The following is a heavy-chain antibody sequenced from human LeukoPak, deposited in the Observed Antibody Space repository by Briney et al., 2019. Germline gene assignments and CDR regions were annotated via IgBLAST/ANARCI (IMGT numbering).Heavy chain of an antibody. J-gene: IGHJ4*02. CDR1: EFTFSTYW. Sequence: GGSLRLSCAASEFTFSTYWMTWVRQAPGKRLEWVANINQDGSEKNYVDSVKGRFTVSRDNAKNSLFLQMNSLRAEDTAVYYCATYRVRHLNSLDYWGRGTLATVSS. CDR2: INQDGSEK. V-gene: IGHV3-7*01. D-gene: IGHD3-16*02. CDR3: ATYRVRHLNSLDY.